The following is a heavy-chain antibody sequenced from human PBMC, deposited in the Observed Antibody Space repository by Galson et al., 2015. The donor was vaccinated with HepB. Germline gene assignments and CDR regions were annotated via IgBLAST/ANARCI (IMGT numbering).Heavy chain of an antibody. Sequence: SETLSLTCTVSGVSISSSLYYWVWVRQAPGTGLEWIGSVYYTGNPYYKSSLKSRVTVSSDMSKNQFTLQVNSVSAADTAVYYCARAVGDTSTYANDYWGQGTLVTVSS. J-gene: IGHJ4*02. V-gene: IGHV4-39*06. D-gene: IGHD2-2*01. CDR3: ARAVGDTSTYANDY. CDR2: VYYTGNP. CDR1: GVSISSSLYY.